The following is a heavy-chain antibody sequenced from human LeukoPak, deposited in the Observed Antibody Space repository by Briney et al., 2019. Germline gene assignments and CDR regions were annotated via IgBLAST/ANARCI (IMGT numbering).Heavy chain of an antibody. CDR3: ARDSPQVTIFGTRGAFDI. D-gene: IGHD3-3*01. Sequence: GSLRLSCAASGFTFSSYWMRWVRQAPGKGLEWVANIKQDGSEKYYVDSVKGRFTISRDSAKNSLYLQMNSLRAEDTAVYYCARDSPQVTIFGTRGAFDIWGQGTMVTVSS. V-gene: IGHV3-7*01. J-gene: IGHJ3*02. CDR2: IKQDGSEK. CDR1: GFTFSSYW.